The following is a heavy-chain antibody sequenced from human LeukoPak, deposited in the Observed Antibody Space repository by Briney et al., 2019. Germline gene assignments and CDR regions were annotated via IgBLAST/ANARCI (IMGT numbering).Heavy chain of an antibody. D-gene: IGHD3-16*02. Sequence: SETLSLTCAVYGGSFSGYYWSWIRQPPGKGLEWIGEINHSGSTNYNPSLKSRVTISVDTSKNQFSLKLSSVTAADTAVYYCARERRNYDYVWGSYRNIDYWGQGTLVTVSS. V-gene: IGHV4-34*09. CDR2: INHSGST. CDR1: GGSFSGYY. CDR3: ARERRNYDYVWGSYRNIDY. J-gene: IGHJ4*02.